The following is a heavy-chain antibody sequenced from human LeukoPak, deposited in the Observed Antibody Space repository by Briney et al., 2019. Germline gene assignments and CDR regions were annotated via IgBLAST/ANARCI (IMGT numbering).Heavy chain of an antibody. V-gene: IGHV1-2*02. Sequence: GASVKVSCKASGYTFTGYYVHWVRQAPGQGLEWMGWINPNSGGTNYAQKFQGRVTMTRDTSISTAYMELSRLRSDDTAVYYCARDVSRVGAFDYWGQGTLVTVSS. CDR2: INPNSGGT. J-gene: IGHJ4*02. D-gene: IGHD1-26*01. CDR1: GYTFTGYY. CDR3: ARDVSRVGAFDY.